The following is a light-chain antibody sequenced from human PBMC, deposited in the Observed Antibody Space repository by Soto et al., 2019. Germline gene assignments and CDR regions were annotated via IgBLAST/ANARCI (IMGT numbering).Light chain of an antibody. J-gene: IGKJ3*01. V-gene: IGKV4-1*01. CDR2: WAS. CDR1: RSILSGSNNY. CDR3: QQYYSSPFV. Sequence: DIVMTQSPDSLAVSLGERATINCKSSRSILSGSNNYLAWYQQKPGQPPRLLIYWASTRESGVPDRFSGSGSGTDFTLTISSLQAEDVAVYYCQQYYSSPFVLGPGTKVDI.